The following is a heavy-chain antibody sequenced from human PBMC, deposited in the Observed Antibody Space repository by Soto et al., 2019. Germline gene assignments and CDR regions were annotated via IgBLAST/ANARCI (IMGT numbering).Heavy chain of an antibody. CDR2: IYPGDSDT. J-gene: IGHJ3*01. CDR1: GYSFTSHW. D-gene: IGHD2-15*01. CDR3: ARDLIDDAFDV. Sequence: GESVKISCQGSGYSFTSHWIAWVLQMPGKGLECMGIIYPGDSDTRYTTSFQGLVTFSVDKSINTTYLQWTSLKASDTAIYYCARDLIDDAFDVWGQGTMVTVSS. V-gene: IGHV5-51*01.